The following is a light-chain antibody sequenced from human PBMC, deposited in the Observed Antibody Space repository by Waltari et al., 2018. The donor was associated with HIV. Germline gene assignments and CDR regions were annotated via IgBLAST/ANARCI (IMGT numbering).Light chain of an antibody. CDR3: SSYTSSSTVV. V-gene: IGLV2-14*03. J-gene: IGLJ2*01. CDR1: SSDVGAYNY. Sequence: QSALTQPASVSGSPGQSITISCTGTSSDVGAYNYVSWYQLHPGKAPKLMIYDVSTRPSGVSDRFSGSKSANTASLTISGLQAEDEAHYYCSSYTSSSTVVFGGGTKLTVL. CDR2: DVS.